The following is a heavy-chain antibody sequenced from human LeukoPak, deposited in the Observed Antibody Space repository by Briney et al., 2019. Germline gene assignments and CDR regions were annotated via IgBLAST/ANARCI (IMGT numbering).Heavy chain of an antibody. V-gene: IGHV1-18*01. J-gene: IGHJ4*02. D-gene: IGHD1-7*01. CDR3: ARDLTVGQTTRDY. CDR1: GYTFTNYD. Sequence: ASVKVSCKASGYTFTNYDISWVRQAPGQGLEWMGWISPYNDNTNYAQKLQGRVTMTTDTSTSTAYMELRSLRSDDTAVYYCARDLTVGQTTRDYWGQGTLVTVSS. CDR2: ISPYNDNT.